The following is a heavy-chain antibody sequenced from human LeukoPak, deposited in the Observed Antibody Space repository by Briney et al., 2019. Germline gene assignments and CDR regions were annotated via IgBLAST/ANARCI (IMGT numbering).Heavy chain of an antibody. V-gene: IGHV3-53*01. D-gene: IGHD2-2*01. CDR1: GVSRIIKN. Sequence: PGGSLRLSCVAPGVSRIIKNMSWVRQAPGKGLEWVSVIYSGGSTYYADSVKGRFTISRDNSKNTLYLQMNSLRAEDTAVYYCAKEGRASTGFAFDSWGQGALVTVSS. CDR2: IYSGGST. J-gene: IGHJ4*02. CDR3: AKEGRASTGFAFDS.